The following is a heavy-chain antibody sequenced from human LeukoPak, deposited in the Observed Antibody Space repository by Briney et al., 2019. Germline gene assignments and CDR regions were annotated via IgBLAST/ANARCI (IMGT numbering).Heavy chain of an antibody. D-gene: IGHD3-22*01. CDR1: GFTFNTYA. Sequence: PGGSLRLSCVASGFTFNTYAMSWVRQAPGKGLEWVSGISVSGGRTDYADSVEGRFTISRDNSKNTLYLQMNSLRAEDTAVYYCAKRGPGYDKSTYPPHYFDYWGQGTLVTVSS. CDR2: ISVSGGRT. J-gene: IGHJ4*02. CDR3: AKRGPGYDKSTYPPHYFDY. V-gene: IGHV3-23*01.